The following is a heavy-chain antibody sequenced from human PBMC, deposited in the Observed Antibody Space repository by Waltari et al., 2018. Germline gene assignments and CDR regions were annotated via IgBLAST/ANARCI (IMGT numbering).Heavy chain of an antibody. D-gene: IGHD2-2*01. V-gene: IGHV4-4*07. CDR3: SRVAEAYCSSTSCPYYYYYYMDV. CDR1: GGSISSYY. CDR2: IYTSGST. J-gene: IGHJ6*03. Sequence: QVQLQESGPGLVKPSETLSLTCTVSGGSISSYYWSWIRQPAGKGLEWIGRIYTSGSTNINPTLKSRVTRSVDTSKNQFSLKLSSVTAADTAVYYWSRVAEAYCSSTSCPYYYYYYMDVWGKGTTVTISS.